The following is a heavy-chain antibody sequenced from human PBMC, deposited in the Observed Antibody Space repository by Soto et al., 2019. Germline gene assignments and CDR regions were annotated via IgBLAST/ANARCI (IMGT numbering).Heavy chain of an antibody. D-gene: IGHD3-10*01. CDR2: ISWNSDTI. CDR1: GFTFDDYA. V-gene: IGHV3-9*01. CDR3: ANALPPGSYYKPLHY. J-gene: IGHJ4*02. Sequence: EVQLMESGGGLVQPGRSLRLSCAASGFTFDDYAIHWVRQAPGKGLEWVSGISWNSDTIGYADSVKGRFTISRDNAKNSVYLQMNSLRPEDTALYYCANALPPGSYYKPLHYWGQGTLVTVSS.